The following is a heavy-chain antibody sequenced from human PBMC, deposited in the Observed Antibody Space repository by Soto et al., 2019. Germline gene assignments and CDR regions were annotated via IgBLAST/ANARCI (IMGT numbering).Heavy chain of an antibody. Sequence: QVHLVQSGAEVKKPGASVKVSCKTSGYTFTRYGISWVRQAPGQGLEWMGWISGYDGRTNFAQKVQDRVTXTXXXSXXTVYMELRSLSSDDTAVYYCAREGDVPYYSYGMDVWGQGTTVTVSS. CDR3: AREGDVPYYSYGMDV. CDR2: ISGYDGRT. D-gene: IGHD2-21*02. V-gene: IGHV1-18*01. CDR1: GYTFTRYG. J-gene: IGHJ6*02.